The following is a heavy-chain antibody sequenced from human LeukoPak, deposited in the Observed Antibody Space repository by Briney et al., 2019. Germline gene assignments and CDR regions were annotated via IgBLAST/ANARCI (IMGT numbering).Heavy chain of an antibody. CDR2: INAGNDYT. Sequence: RASVKVSCKASGYTFTSYAMHWVRQAPGQRLEWMGWINAGNDYTKYSQNLQGRVTITRDTSASTAYMELSSLRSEDTAVYYCARGYYDSSGLSSSAFDLWGQGTMVTVSS. J-gene: IGHJ3*01. V-gene: IGHV1-3*01. D-gene: IGHD3-22*01. CDR3: ARGYYDSSGLSSSAFDL. CDR1: GYTFTSYA.